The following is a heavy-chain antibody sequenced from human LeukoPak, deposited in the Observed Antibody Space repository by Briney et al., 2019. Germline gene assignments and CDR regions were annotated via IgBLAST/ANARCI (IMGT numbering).Heavy chain of an antibody. D-gene: IGHD3-10*01. V-gene: IGHV4-39*07. CDR1: GCSISTSNYF. J-gene: IGHJ6*03. Sequence: PSDTLPLTCTVCGCSISTSNYFWGWIRQPPGKGLEGIGYLFYSGRTYYSPSLKSRVTISLDTSRNQFSLKLTSVTAADTAVYYCARERERVTMLRGAGGYYYYMDVWGKGTTVTISS. CDR3: ARERERVTMLRGAGGYYYYMDV. CDR2: LFYSGRT.